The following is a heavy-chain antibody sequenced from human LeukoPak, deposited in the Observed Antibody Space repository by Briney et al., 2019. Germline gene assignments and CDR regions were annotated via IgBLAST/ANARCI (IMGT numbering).Heavy chain of an antibody. CDR1: GFPFSSYY. CDR3: ARDPRGSEYSHFDS. Sequence: PGGSLRLSCAASGFPFSSYYMSWVRQAPGKGLEWVANIKQDGDEKHYVDSVKGRFTSSRENAKSSLYLEMSSLRAEDTAVYYCARDPRGSEYSHFDSWGQGTQVTVSS. D-gene: IGHD3-10*01. CDR2: IKQDGDEK. J-gene: IGHJ4*02. V-gene: IGHV3-7*01.